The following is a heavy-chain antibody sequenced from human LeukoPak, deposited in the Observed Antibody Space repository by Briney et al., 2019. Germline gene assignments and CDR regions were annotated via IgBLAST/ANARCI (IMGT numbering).Heavy chain of an antibody. Sequence: ASQTLSLTCTVSGGSISSGGYYWSWIRQHPGKGLEWIGYIYYSGSTNYNPSLKSRVTISVDTSKNQFSLKLSSVTAADTAVYYCARHERTTGTYFDYWGQGTLVTVSS. V-gene: IGHV4-31*03. J-gene: IGHJ4*02. CDR2: IYYSGST. D-gene: IGHD1-1*01. CDR1: GGSISSGGYY. CDR3: ARHERTTGTYFDY.